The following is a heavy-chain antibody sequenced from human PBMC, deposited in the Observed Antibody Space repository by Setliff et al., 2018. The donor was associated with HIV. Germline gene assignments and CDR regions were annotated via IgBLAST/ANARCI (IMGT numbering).Heavy chain of an antibody. CDR2: INQDGSTK. CDR1: GFTFSTYW. Sequence: GGSLRLSCAGSGFTFSTYWMNWVRQAPGKGLEWVVNINQDGSTKDYVDSVKGRFTISRDNAKNSLYLQMHSLRAEDTAVYYCVRDLDYWGQGTLVTVSS. J-gene: IGHJ4*02. V-gene: IGHV3-7*01. CDR3: VRDLDY.